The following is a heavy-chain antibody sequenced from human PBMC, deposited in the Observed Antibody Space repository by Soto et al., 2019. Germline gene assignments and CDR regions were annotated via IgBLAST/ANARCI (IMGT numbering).Heavy chain of an antibody. J-gene: IGHJ4*02. CDR3: AREGAHYAPFDL. CDR2: INVGNGNT. V-gene: IGHV1-3*01. Sequence: QAQLVQSGAEAKQPGASVRVSCKASGYTFTDFALHWVRQAPGQGLEWMGWINVGNGNTGYSRKFQGQVTKDKDLSATTAYIEVTSLTSEDTAIYYCAREGAHYAPFDLWGQGTLVTVSS. D-gene: IGHD3-16*01. CDR1: GYTFTDFA.